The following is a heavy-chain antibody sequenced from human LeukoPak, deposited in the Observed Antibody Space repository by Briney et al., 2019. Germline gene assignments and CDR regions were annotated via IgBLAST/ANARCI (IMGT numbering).Heavy chain of an antibody. CDR2: INPNSGGT. Sequence: GASVKVSCKASRYTFTGYYMHWMRQAPGQGLEWMGWINPNSGGTNYAQKFQGRVTMTRDTSISTAYMELRSLRSDDTAVYYCARVLVGATLGYYYYYMDVWGKGTTVTVSS. D-gene: IGHD1-26*01. J-gene: IGHJ6*03. CDR1: RYTFTGYY. V-gene: IGHV1-2*02. CDR3: ARVLVGATLGYYYYYMDV.